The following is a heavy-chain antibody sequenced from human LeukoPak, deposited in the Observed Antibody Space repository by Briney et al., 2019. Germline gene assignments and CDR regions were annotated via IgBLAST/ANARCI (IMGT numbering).Heavy chain of an antibody. CDR2: ISGSSNDK. Sequence: GGSLRLSCAASGFAFNTYSMNWVRQAPGKGLEWVSSISGSSNDKHYIDSVKGRFTISRDNAKNSLFLQMNSLRAEDTAVYYCVRAEGSSGSSEYFQHWGQGTLVTVSS. V-gene: IGHV3-21*01. J-gene: IGHJ1*01. CDR1: GFAFNTYS. CDR3: VRAEGSSGSSEYFQH. D-gene: IGHD5-12*01.